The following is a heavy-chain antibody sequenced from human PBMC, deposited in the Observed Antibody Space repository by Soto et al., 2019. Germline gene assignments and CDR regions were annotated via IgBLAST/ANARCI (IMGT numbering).Heavy chain of an antibody. Sequence: ASVKVSCKASGYTFTSYDINWVRQATGQGLEWMGWMNPNSGNTGYAQKFQGRVTMTRKTSISTAYMELSSLRSEDTAVYYCAREDIVVVPAAFLNYYYYYYMDVWGKGTTVTVSS. CDR1: GYTFTSYD. D-gene: IGHD2-2*01. CDR3: AREDIVVVPAAFLNYYYYYYMDV. CDR2: MNPNSGNT. V-gene: IGHV1-8*01. J-gene: IGHJ6*03.